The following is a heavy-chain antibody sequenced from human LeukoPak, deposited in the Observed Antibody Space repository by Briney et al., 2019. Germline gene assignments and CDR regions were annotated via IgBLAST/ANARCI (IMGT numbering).Heavy chain of an antibody. V-gene: IGHV4-59*01. CDR1: GGSISSYF. CDR2: IYDSEST. J-gene: IGHJ4*02. D-gene: IGHD1-26*01. CDR3: ARGLSGSHQIDY. Sequence: SETLSLTCTVSGGSISSYFWNWIRQPPGKGLEWIGYIYDSESTNYNPSLKSRVTISVDTSKNQFSLKLSSVTAADTAVYYCARGLSGSHQIDYWGQGTLVTVSS.